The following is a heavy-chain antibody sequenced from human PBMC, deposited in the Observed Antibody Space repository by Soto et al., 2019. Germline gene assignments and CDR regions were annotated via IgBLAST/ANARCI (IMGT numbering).Heavy chain of an antibody. CDR1: GFTFSSYG. J-gene: IGHJ6*02. CDR2: ISYDGSNK. V-gene: IGHV3-30*18. Sequence: PGGSLRLSCAASGFTFSSYGMHWVRQAPGKGLEWVAVISYDGSNKYYADSVKGRFTISRDNSKNTLYLQMNSLRAEDTAVYYCAKGRALAFYCGMDVWGQGTTVTVSS. CDR3: AKGRALAFYCGMDV. D-gene: IGHD1-1*01.